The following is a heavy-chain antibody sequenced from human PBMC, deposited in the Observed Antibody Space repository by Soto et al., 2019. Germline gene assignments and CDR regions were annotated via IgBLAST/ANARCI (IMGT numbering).Heavy chain of an antibody. CDR3: ARVPVTHGLGYYYYYMDV. CDR1: GYTFTSYG. J-gene: IGHJ6*03. Sequence: ASVKVSCKASGYTFTSYGISWVRQAPGQGLEWMGWISAYNGNTNYAQKLQGRVTMTTDTSTSTAYMELRSLRSDDTAVYYCARVPVTHGLGYYYYYMDVWGKGTTVTVSS. V-gene: IGHV1-18*01. CDR2: ISAYNGNT. D-gene: IGHD3-16*01.